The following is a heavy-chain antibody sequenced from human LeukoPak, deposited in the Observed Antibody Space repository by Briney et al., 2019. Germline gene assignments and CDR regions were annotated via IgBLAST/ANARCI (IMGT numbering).Heavy chain of an antibody. CDR3: ARGQTGEDAFDI. CDR2: ISGGGGST. J-gene: IGHJ3*02. CDR1: GFTFTSYS. V-gene: IGHV3-23*01. D-gene: IGHD7-27*01. Sequence: PGGSLRLSCAASGFTFTSYSMNWVRQAPGKGLEWVSTISGGGGSTYYADSVKGRFTISRDNSKNTLYLQVNSLRAEDTAVYYCARGQTGEDAFDIWGQGTMVTVSS.